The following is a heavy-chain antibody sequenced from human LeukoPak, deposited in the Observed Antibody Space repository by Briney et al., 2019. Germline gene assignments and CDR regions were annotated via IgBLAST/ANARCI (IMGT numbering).Heavy chain of an antibody. V-gene: IGHV3-30*18. CDR2: ISYDGSNK. CDR3: AKDRRVTMVRGVIDAPLDY. Sequence: PGGSLRLSCAASGFNVSNNYMTWVRQAPGKGLEWVAVISYDGSNKYYADSVKGRFTISRDNSKNTLYLQMNSLRAEDTAVYYCAKDRRVTMVRGVIDAPLDYWGQGTLVTVSS. CDR1: GFNVSNNY. J-gene: IGHJ4*02. D-gene: IGHD3-10*01.